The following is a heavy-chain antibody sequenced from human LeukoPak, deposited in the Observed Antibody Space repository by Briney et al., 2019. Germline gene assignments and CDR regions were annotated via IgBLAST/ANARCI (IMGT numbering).Heavy chain of an antibody. CDR1: SGSISSADYC. Sequence: SETLSLTCTVSSGSISSADYCWNWVRQHPGKGLEWIGYIYYSGTTFYNPSLKRRISISLDTSKNQFSLRLSSVTAADTAVYYCAGGPDRAKVGYWGQGALVTVSS. J-gene: IGHJ4*02. CDR2: IYYSGTT. D-gene: IGHD1-26*01. CDR3: AGGPDRAKVGY. V-gene: IGHV4-31*03.